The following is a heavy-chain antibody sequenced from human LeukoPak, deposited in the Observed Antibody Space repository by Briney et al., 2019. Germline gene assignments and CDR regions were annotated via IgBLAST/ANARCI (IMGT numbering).Heavy chain of an antibody. J-gene: IGHJ5*02. Sequence: VASVKVSCKASGGTFSSYAISWVRQAPGQGLEWMGGIIPIFGTAKYAQKFQGRVTITTDESTSTAYMELSSLRSEDTAVYYCARTKITGTTDARGNWFDPWGQGTLVTVSS. CDR1: GGTFSSYA. CDR2: IIPIFGTA. D-gene: IGHD1-7*01. CDR3: ARTKITGTTDARGNWFDP. V-gene: IGHV1-69*05.